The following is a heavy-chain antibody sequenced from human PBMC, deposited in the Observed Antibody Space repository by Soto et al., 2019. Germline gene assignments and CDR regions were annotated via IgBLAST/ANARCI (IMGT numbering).Heavy chain of an antibody. J-gene: IGHJ6*02. Sequence: SETLSLTCTVSGCCISSGVYCWGWIRRPPGKGLEWTGYIYYSGSTYYNPSLKSRVTISVDTAKNQFSLELSSVTAADTAVYYCARDWVVVVPAAPPLYYYYGMDVWGQGTTVTVSS. CDR2: IYYSGST. V-gene: IGHV4-30-4*01. D-gene: IGHD2-2*01. CDR3: ARDWVVVVPAAPPLYYYYGMDV. CDR1: GCCISSGVYC.